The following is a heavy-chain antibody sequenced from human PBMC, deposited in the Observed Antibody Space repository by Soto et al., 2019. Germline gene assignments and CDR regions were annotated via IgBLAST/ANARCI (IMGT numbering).Heavy chain of an antibody. Sequence: GASMKVSCKASGYTFTGYYMHWVRQAPGQGLEWMGWINPNSGGTNYAQKFQGWVTMTWGTSISTAYMELSRLRSDDTAVYYCARDEGESRDFDYWGQGTLVTVSS. J-gene: IGHJ4*02. V-gene: IGHV1-2*04. CDR3: ARDEGESRDFDY. CDR1: GYTFTGYY. D-gene: IGHD3-16*01. CDR2: INPNSGGT.